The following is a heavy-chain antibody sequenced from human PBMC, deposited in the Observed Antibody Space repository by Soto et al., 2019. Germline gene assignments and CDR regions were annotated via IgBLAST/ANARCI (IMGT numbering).Heavy chain of an antibody. Sequence: SETLSLTCTVSGGSISSSSYYWGWIRQPPGKGLEWIGYIYYSGSTNYNPSLKSRVTISVDTSKNQFSLKLSSVTAADTAVYYCARLGIYCSGGSCYSYYFDYWGQGTLVTVSS. CDR3: ARLGIYCSGGSCYSYYFDY. CDR2: IYYSGST. D-gene: IGHD2-15*01. J-gene: IGHJ4*02. CDR1: GGSISSSSYY. V-gene: IGHV4-61*05.